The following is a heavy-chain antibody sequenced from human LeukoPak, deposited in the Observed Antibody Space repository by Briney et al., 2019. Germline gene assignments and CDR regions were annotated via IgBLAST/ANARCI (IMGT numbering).Heavy chain of an antibody. V-gene: IGHV3-23*01. CDR3: SKDSSEAYDILTAFIPGGY. CDR2: MSGSGGST. D-gene: IGHD3-9*01. CDR1: GFTFSSYA. J-gene: IGHJ4*02. Sequence: GGSLRLSCAASGFTFSSYAMSCVRQAPGKGLGWGSAMSGSGGSTYYADSVKGRFTISRDNSRDTLYLQSNSLIAEDTAVHYFSKDSSEAYDILTAFIPGGYWGRGTLASVPS.